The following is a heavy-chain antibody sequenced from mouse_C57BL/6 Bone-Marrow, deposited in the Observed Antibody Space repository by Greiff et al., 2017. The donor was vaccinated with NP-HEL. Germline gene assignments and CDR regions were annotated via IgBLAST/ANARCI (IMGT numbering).Heavy chain of an antibody. Sequence: LVEPGPELVKPGASVKISCKASGYSFTDYYMHWVKQSHGKSLEWIGVINPTYGTTSYNQKFKGKATLTVDQSSSTAYMQLNSLTSEDSAVYYCARGLYYGSRNWYYDVWGTGATVTV. CDR1: GYSFTDYY. CDR3: ARGLYYGSRNWYYDV. D-gene: IGHD1-1*01. CDR2: INPTYGTT. J-gene: IGHJ1*03. V-gene: IGHV1-39*01.